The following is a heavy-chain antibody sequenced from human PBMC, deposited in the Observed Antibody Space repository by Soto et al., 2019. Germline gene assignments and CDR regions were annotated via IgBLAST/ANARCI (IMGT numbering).Heavy chain of an antibody. CDR3: ARDSSSSWYRASHLYGMDV. Sequence: SETLSLTCTVSGGSISSYYWSWIRQPPGKGLEWIGYIYYSGSTNYNPSLKSRVTISVDTSKNQFSLKLSSVTAADTAVYYCARDSSSSWYRASHLYGMDVWGQGTTVTVSS. D-gene: IGHD6-13*01. CDR1: GGSISSYY. CDR2: IYYSGST. V-gene: IGHV4-59*01. J-gene: IGHJ6*02.